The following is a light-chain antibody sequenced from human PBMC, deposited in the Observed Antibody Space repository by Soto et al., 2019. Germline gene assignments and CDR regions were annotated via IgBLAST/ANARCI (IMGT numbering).Light chain of an antibody. CDR3: AAWDDSLDGRL. CDR1: SSNIGSNT. V-gene: IGLV1-44*01. Sequence: QSVLTQPPSASGTPGQRVTISCSGSSSNIGSNTVNWYQQLPGTAPKLLIYSNNQRPSGVPDRSSGSKSGTSASLAISGLQSEDEADYYCAAWDDSLDGRLFGGGTKLTVL. J-gene: IGLJ3*02. CDR2: SNN.